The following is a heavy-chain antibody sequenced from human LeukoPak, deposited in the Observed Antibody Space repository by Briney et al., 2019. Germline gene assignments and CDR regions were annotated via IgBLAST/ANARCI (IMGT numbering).Heavy chain of an antibody. Sequence: PGGSLRLSCAASGFTFSNYWMTWVRQAPGKGLEWVANIKQDESVKYYVDSVKGRFTISRDNAKKSLYLQMNSLRAEDTAISYCASIGYSSSSLDYWGQGTLVTVSS. V-gene: IGHV3-7*01. CDR1: GFTFSNYW. D-gene: IGHD6-6*01. CDR2: IKQDESVK. CDR3: ASIGYSSSSLDY. J-gene: IGHJ4*02.